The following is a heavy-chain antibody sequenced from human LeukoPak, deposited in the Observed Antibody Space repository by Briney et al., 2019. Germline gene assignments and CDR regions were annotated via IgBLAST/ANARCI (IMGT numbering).Heavy chain of an antibody. CDR3: ARDWFDGDYDRFDY. CDR2: INQDGSQK. CDR1: GFTFSSYW. D-gene: IGHD4-17*01. Sequence: GGSLRLSCAASGFTFSSYWMSWFRQAPGKGLEWVANINQDGSQKFSVDSVKGRYTISRDNAKNSLSLQMNSLRVEDTAVYYCARDWFDGDYDRFDYWGQGTLVTVSS. V-gene: IGHV3-7*03. J-gene: IGHJ4*02.